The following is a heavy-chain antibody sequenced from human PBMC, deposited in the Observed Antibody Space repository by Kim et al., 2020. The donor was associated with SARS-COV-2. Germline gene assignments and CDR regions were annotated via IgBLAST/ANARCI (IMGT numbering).Heavy chain of an antibody. Sequence: ADAVKSRCPISRDNSKNTLYLQMNSLRAEDTAVYYCARDDDTFGGVIAYYWGQGTLVTVSS. CDR3: ARDDDTFGGVIAYY. V-gene: IGHV3-66*01. J-gene: IGHJ4*02. D-gene: IGHD3-16*02.